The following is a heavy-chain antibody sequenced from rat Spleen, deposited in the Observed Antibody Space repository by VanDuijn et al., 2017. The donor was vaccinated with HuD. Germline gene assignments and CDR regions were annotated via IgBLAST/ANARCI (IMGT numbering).Heavy chain of an antibody. D-gene: IGHD1-12*02. CDR3: AREGGSYYYGFAY. CDR1: GFTFSDYA. J-gene: IGHJ3*01. CDR2: IIYDGSST. Sequence: EVQLVESGGGLVQPGRSLKLSCAASGFTFSDYAMAWVRQAPKKGLEWVATIIYDGSSTYYRDTVKGRFTISRDNAKSTLYLQMDSLRSEDTATYYCAREGGSYYYGFAYWGQGTLVTVSS. V-gene: IGHV5-7*01.